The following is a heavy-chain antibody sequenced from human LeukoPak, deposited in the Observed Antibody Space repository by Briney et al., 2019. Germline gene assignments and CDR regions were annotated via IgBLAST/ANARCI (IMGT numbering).Heavy chain of an antibody. Sequence: GGSLRLSCAASGFTFSSYWMSWVRQAPGKGLEWVANIKQDGSEKYYVDSVKGRFTISRDNAKNSLYLQMNSLRAEDTAVYYCARGGYDYVRGSYRYRYGMDVWGKGTTVTVSS. D-gene: IGHD3-16*02. J-gene: IGHJ6*04. CDR1: GFTFSSYW. V-gene: IGHV3-7*03. CDR3: ARGGYDYVRGSYRYRYGMDV. CDR2: IKQDGSEK.